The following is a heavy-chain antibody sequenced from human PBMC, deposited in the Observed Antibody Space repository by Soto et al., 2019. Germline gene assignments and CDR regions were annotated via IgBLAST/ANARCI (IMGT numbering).Heavy chain of an antibody. J-gene: IGHJ5*02. D-gene: IGHD5-12*01. Sequence: QVPLVESGGCVVQPGKSLRLSCAASGFTFGRSGMHWVRQAPGKGLEWVAVIWFDGSNKFYSDSVKGRFTISRDNSKNTLYLQMNSLGAEDTAVYYCARGIRDGYNLFNWFDPWGQGTLVTVSS. V-gene: IGHV3-33*01. CDR2: IWFDGSNK. CDR1: GFTFGRSG. CDR3: ARGIRDGYNLFNWFDP.